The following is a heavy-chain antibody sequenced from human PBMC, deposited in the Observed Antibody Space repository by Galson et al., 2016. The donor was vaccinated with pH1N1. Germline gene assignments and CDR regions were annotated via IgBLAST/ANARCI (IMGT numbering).Heavy chain of an antibody. CDR2: INVYNGNT. CDR1: GYTFTIYA. CDR3: ASVECGDDCYPRY. D-gene: IGHD2-21*02. J-gene: IGHJ4*02. Sequence: SCKASGYTFTIYAISWVRQAPGQGLEWMGWINVYNGNTNYAQKFQGRVTMTTGTSTTTAYMELRSLRSDDTAVYYCASVECGDDCYPRYWGQGALVTVSS. V-gene: IGHV1-18*01.